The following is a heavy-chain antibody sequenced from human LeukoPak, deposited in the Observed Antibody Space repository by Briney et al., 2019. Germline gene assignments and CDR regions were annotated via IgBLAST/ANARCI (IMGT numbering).Heavy chain of an antibody. CDR1: GGSISSGSYY. Sequence: PSETLSLTCTVSGGSISSGSYYWSWIRQPAGKRLEWIGHIYRSGSTNYNPSLKSRVTISVDTSKNQFSLKLSSVTAADTAVYYCATYLTVRGVIDYWGQGTLVTVSS. CDR2: IYRSGST. J-gene: IGHJ4*02. D-gene: IGHD3-10*01. CDR3: ATYLTVRGVIDY. V-gene: IGHV4-61*09.